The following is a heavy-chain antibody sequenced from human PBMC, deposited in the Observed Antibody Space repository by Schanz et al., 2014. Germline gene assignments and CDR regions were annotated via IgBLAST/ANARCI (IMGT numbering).Heavy chain of an antibody. J-gene: IGHJ4*02. CDR1: EYSFTSYS. CDR2: INTGSGDT. CDR3: ARGIGGYGANNYFDY. D-gene: IGHD5-12*01. V-gene: IGHV1-3*04. Sequence: QVHLVQSGAEVKRPGASVKVSCKASEYSFTSYSMHWVRQAPGQRLEWMGWINTGSGDTKYSQHFQGRVTITRDTSASTAYMELSSLRSEDTAVYSCARGIGGYGANNYFDYWGQGSLVTVSS.